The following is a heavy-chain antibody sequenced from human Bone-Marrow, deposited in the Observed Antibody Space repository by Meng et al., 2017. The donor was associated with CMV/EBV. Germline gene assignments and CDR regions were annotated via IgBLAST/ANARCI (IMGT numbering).Heavy chain of an antibody. D-gene: IGHD1-26*01. J-gene: IGHJ6*02. Sequence: GESLKISCAASEFTFSSYAMHWVRQAPGKGLEWVAVISYDGSNKYYADSVKGRFTISRDNSKNTLYLQMNSLRAEDTAVYYGAREGGSHTRGDYYYSMDVWGQGTTVTVPS. CDR3: AREGGSHTRGDYYYSMDV. CDR1: EFTFSSYA. CDR2: ISYDGSNK. V-gene: IGHV3-30-3*01.